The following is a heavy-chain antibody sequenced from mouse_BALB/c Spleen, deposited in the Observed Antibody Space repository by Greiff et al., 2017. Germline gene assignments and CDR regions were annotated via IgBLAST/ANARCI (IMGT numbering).Heavy chain of an antibody. CDR1: GFNIKDTY. CDR2: IDPANGNT. Sequence: EVMLVESGAELVKPGASVKLSCTASGFNIKDTYMHWVKQRPEQGLEWIGRIDPANGNTKYDPKFQGKATITADTSSNTAYLQLSSLTSEDTAMYYCARHDGYYGYAMDYWGQGTSVTVSS. D-gene: IGHD2-3*01. J-gene: IGHJ4*01. V-gene: IGHV14-3*02. CDR3: ARHDGYYGYAMDY.